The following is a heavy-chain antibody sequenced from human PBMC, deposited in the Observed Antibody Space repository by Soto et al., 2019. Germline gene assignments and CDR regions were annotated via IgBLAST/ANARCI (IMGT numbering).Heavy chain of an antibody. CDR1: GYTFSSYA. Sequence: GASVKVSCKASGYTFSSYAIHWVRQAPGQGLEWMGWSNAGNGNTKYSQEFQGRVTITRDTSASTAYMELSSLRSEDMGVYYCARGRPYGMDVWGQGTTVTVSS. CDR3: ARGRPYGMDV. J-gene: IGHJ6*02. V-gene: IGHV1-3*02. CDR2: SNAGNGNT.